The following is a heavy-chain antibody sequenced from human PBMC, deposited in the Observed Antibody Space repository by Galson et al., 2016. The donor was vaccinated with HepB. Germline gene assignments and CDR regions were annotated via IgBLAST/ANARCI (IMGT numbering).Heavy chain of an antibody. CDR2: IFYNGSP. D-gene: IGHD5/OR15-5a*01. CDR1: GGSIITSDYY. J-gene: IGHJ6*02. Sequence: SETLSLTCTVSGGSIITSDYYWTWIRQPPGKGLEFIGFIFYNGSPNYNPSLKSRATIALDTSKNRFFLKLNSMTAADTAVYYCARLSTFHFYAMDVWGQGTPVTVSS. CDR3: ARLSTFHFYAMDV. V-gene: IGHV4-61*08.